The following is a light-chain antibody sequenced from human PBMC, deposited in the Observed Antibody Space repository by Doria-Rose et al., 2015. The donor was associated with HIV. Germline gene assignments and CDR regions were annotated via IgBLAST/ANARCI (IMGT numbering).Light chain of an antibody. Sequence: VLTQPPGALSLSPGERATLSCRASQSFSSTYLAWYQQRPGQAPSLLIYDGSTRATGIPDRFSDCGSGTDFTLTINRLGPEDFALYYCHQYGTSWTFGQGTKVEI. CDR3: HQYGTSWT. J-gene: IGKJ1*01. CDR1: QSFSSTY. CDR2: DGS. V-gene: IGKV3-20*01.